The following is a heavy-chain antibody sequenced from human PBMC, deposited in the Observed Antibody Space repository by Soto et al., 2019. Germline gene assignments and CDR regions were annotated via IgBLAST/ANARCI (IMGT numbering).Heavy chain of an antibody. Sequence: VASVKVSCKASGGTFSSYAISWVRQAPGQGLEWMGGIIPIFGTANYAQKFQGRVTITADKSTSTAYMELSSLRSEDTAVYYCARARYPITGTYYFDYWGQGTLVTVSS. CDR1: GGTFSSYA. J-gene: IGHJ4*02. CDR2: IIPIFGTA. D-gene: IGHD1-20*01. CDR3: ARARYPITGTYYFDY. V-gene: IGHV1-69*06.